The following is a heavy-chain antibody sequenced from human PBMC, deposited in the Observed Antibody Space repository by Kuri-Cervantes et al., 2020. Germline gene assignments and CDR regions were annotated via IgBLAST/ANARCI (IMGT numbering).Heavy chain of an antibody. V-gene: IGHV5-51*01. Sequence: KVSCKGSGYSFTSYWIGWVRQMPGTGLEWMGIIYPGDSDTRYSPSFQGQVTISADKSISTAYLQWSSLKASDTAMYYCARPTSSWYVGQNDYWGQGTLVTVSS. D-gene: IGHD6-13*01. CDR1: GYSFTSYW. CDR2: IYPGDSDT. J-gene: IGHJ4*02. CDR3: ARPTSSWYVGQNDY.